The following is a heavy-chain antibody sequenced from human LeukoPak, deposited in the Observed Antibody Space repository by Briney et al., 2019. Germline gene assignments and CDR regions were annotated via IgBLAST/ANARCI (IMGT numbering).Heavy chain of an antibody. Sequence: PGVSLTLSCPASGFTFSSYSMNWVRQAAGKGLEWVSSISSSRSYIYHADPVKGRFTISRDNAKNSLYLQMSSLRVEDSAVYYCARDVTEADYWGQGTLVTVSS. J-gene: IGHJ4*02. CDR2: ISSSRSYI. V-gene: IGHV3-21*01. CDR1: GFTFSSYS. CDR3: ARDVTEADY. D-gene: IGHD2-21*02.